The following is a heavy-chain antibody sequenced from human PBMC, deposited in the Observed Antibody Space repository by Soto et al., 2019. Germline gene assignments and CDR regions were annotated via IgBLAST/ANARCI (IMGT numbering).Heavy chain of an antibody. CDR1: GRSFSSYS. V-gene: IGHV4-59*08. CDR3: ARGTPSPLIVRSSRGPWFDP. D-gene: IGHD2-15*01. CDR2: MYYGGRS. J-gene: IGHJ5*02. Sequence: PSETLSLTCTASGRSFSSYSLSCIRQRPGKGLEWFGYMYYGGRSNYNPSLQRRLTLSVDTSKMQVSLKLSSVTAADTAVYFCARGTPSPLIVRSSRGPWFDPWGQGALVTVSS.